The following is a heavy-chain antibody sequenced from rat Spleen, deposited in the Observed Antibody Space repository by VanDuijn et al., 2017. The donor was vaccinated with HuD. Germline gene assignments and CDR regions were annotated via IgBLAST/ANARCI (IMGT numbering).Heavy chain of an antibody. D-gene: IGHD1-11*01. CDR2: ISDEGSST. J-gene: IGHJ3*01. CDR1: GFTFSDYN. Sequence: EVRLVESGGGLVRPGRSLKLSCVASGFTFSDYNMAWVRQAPKKGLEWVATISDEGSSTYYRDSVKGRFTISRDNAENTVYLQMNSLRSEDTATYYCAKDRDGGYAFAYWGQGTLVTVSS. CDR3: AKDRDGGYAFAY. V-gene: IGHV5-7*01.